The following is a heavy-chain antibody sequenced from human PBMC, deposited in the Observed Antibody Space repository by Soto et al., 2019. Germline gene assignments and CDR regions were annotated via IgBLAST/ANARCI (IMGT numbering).Heavy chain of an antibody. D-gene: IGHD3-22*01. V-gene: IGHV4-30-4*01. CDR1: GDSVSGGDSY. CDR2: TSFSGYT. J-gene: IGHJ4*02. Sequence: QVQLQESGPGLVKPSQTLSLTCTVSGDSVSGGDSYWSWIRQPPGKALEWIGYTSFSGYTSYTPSLKTRVTISVDMSKSQFSLRLTSVTAADKAIYYCVRGGNPYHYATSGPGTFDKWGQGTLVSVSS. CDR3: VRGGNPYHYATSGPGTFDK.